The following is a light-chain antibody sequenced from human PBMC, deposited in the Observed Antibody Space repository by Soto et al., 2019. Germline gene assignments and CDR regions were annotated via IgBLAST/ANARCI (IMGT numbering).Light chain of an antibody. CDR3: QQSRDWPLT. V-gene: IGKV3-11*01. J-gene: IGKJ4*01. CDR2: DAS. Sequence: EIVLTQSPGTLSLSPGERATLSCRASQSVNSILAWYQQRPGQAPRLLIYDASNRATGIPVRFSGSGSGTDFTLTISSLEPEDFAVYYCQQSRDWPLTFGGGTKVEIE. CDR1: QSVNSI.